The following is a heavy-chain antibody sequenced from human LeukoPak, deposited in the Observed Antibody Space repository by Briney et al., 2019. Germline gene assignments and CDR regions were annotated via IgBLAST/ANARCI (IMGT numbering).Heavy chain of an antibody. Sequence: ASVKVSCKASGGTFSSYAISWVRQAPGQGLEWMGWISAYNGNTNYAQKLQGRVTMTTDTSTSTAYMELRSLRSDDTAVYYCATNGGVIVEDYFDYWGQGTLVAVSS. CDR2: ISAYNGNT. CDR1: GGTFSSYA. V-gene: IGHV1-18*01. D-gene: IGHD3-16*02. J-gene: IGHJ4*02. CDR3: ATNGGVIVEDYFDY.